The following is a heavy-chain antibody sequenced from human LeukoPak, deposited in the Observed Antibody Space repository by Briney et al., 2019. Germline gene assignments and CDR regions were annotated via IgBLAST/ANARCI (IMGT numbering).Heavy chain of an antibody. CDR1: GFTFSTYP. D-gene: IGHD1-26*01. CDR3: AIRGSPNAFDM. J-gene: IGHJ3*02. CDR2: IGSGGTT. Sequence: GGSLRLSCAASGFTFSTYPMSWVRQAPGKGLEWVSAIGSGGTTYYSDSVKGGFTISRDNSKNTLYLQMNGLSAEDTAVYYCAIRGSPNAFDMWGQGTMVTVSS. V-gene: IGHV3-23*01.